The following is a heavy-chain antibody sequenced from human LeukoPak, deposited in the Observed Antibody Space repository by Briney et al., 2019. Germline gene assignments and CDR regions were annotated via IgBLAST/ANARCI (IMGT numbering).Heavy chain of an antibody. CDR1: GYTLSNNG. CDR3: ARVYWNGGRAFDY. Sequence: ASVKVSCKASGYTLSNNGITWVRQAPGQGLEWMGWIAADNRKTYYAQNLQDRVTMTTDSSTNTAYMDLRSLRFDDTAVYYCARVYWNGGRAFDYWGQGTLVTVSS. J-gene: IGHJ4*02. V-gene: IGHV1-18*01. D-gene: IGHD1-1*01. CDR2: IAADNRKT.